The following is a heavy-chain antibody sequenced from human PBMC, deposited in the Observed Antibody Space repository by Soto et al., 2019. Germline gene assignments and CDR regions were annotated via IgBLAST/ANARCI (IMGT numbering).Heavy chain of an antibody. Sequence: QVQLVQSGVEVREPGASVKVSCKAVRYIFTNYGVSWVRQAPGQGLEWMGWITTYNGNTEYAQKFQGRVTMTTDASTSTAYMELGSLRSDDTAIYYCVRVLTGYGMDVWGQVATGTVSS. CDR2: ITTYNGNT. V-gene: IGHV1-18*01. CDR1: RYIFTNYG. J-gene: IGHJ6*02. CDR3: VRVLTGYGMDV.